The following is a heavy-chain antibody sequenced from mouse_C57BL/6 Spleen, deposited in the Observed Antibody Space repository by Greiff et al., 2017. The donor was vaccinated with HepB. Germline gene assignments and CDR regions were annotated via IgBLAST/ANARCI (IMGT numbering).Heavy chain of an antibody. CDR1: GFSFNTYA. V-gene: IGHV10-1*01. CDR3: GRQGIYYGYDEGFAY. CDR2: IRSKSNNYAT. D-gene: IGHD2-2*01. Sequence: EVMLVESGGGLVQSKGSLKLSCAASGFSFNTYAMNWVRQAPGKGLEWVARIRSKSNNYATYYADSVKDRFTISRDDSESMLYLQMNNLKTEDTAMYYCGRQGIYYGYDEGFAYWGQGTLVTVSA. J-gene: IGHJ3*01.